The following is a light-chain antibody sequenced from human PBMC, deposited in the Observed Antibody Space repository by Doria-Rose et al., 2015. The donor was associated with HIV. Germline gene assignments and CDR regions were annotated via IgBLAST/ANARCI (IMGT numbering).Light chain of an antibody. CDR3: HQYGTSWT. J-gene: IGKJ1*01. V-gene: IGKV3-20*01. CDR2: DGS. CDR1: QSFSSPY. Sequence: EIVMTQSPGTLSLSPGERATLTRRASQSFSSPYLAWYQQKPGQAPSLLIYDGSTRATRIPDRFSASGSWTDFTLTINRLEPEDFALYYCHQYGTSWTFGQGTKVEI.